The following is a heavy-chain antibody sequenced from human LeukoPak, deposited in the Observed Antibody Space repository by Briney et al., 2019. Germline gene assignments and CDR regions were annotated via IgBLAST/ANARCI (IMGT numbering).Heavy chain of an antibody. CDR3: ARDRSYYYDSSGYPKDY. Sequence: PSETLSLTCAVSGYSISRGYLWGRTRQPPGKGLEWIGNIFHSGSTNYNPSLKSRVTISVDTSKNQFSLKLSSVTAADTAVYYCARDRSYYYDSSGYPKDYWGQGTLVTVSS. V-gene: IGHV4-38-2*02. CDR1: GYSISRGYL. J-gene: IGHJ4*02. D-gene: IGHD3-22*01. CDR2: IFHSGST.